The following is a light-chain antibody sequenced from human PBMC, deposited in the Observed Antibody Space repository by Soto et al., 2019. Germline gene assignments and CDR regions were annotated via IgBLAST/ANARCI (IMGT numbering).Light chain of an antibody. CDR1: SSDIGGYNS. V-gene: IGLV2-8*01. J-gene: IGLJ1*01. Sequence: QSALTQSPSASGSPGQSVTISCTGTSSDIGGYNSVSWYQQHPGKAPKVMIYDVTKRPSGVPDRFSGSKSGNTASLTVSALQAEDEADYFCASSTSDSLYVFGTGTKVTVL. CDR2: DVT. CDR3: ASSTSDSLYV.